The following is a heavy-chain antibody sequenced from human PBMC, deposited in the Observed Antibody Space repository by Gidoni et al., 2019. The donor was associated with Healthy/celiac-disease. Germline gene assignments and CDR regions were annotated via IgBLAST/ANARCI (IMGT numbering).Heavy chain of an antibody. CDR3: ARGSHAFSPDY. V-gene: IGHV3-48*03. Sequence: EVQLVESGGGLVQPGGSLRLSCAASGFTFSSYEMNWVRQAPGKGLEWVSYISSSGSTIYYADSVKGRFTISRDNAKNSLYLQMNSLRAEDTAVYYCARGSHAFSPDYWGQGTLVTVSS. CDR1: GFTFSSYE. CDR2: ISSSGSTI. J-gene: IGHJ4*02.